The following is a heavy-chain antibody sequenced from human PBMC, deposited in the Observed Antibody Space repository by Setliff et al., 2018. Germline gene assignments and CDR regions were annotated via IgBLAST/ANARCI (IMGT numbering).Heavy chain of an antibody. J-gene: IGHJ6*03. CDR1: GFTFSTHA. D-gene: IGHD3-22*01. CDR3: ARLALTGYDSSGYYYALDYYYYMDV. V-gene: IGHV3-74*01. CDR2: MNSDGNSI. Sequence: PGGSLRLSCAASGFTFSTHAMTRVRQAPGEVLVCVSRMNSDGNSIFYADSVTGRFTISRDNAKNTLYLQMNSLRADDTAVYYCARLALTGYDSSGYYYALDYYYYMDVWGKGTTVTVSS.